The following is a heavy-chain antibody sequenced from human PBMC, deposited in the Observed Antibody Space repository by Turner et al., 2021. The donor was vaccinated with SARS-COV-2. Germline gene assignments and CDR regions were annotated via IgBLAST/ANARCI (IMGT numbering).Heavy chain of an antibody. CDR2: ISTIDSHI. CDR3: ARAPIRAVAGYYFDY. CDR1: GFTFSDYT. V-gene: IGHV3-21*02. D-gene: IGHD6-19*01. J-gene: IGHJ4*02. Sequence: EVQLVESGGGLVQPGGSLRLSCTASGFTFSDYTLNWVRQAPGKGLEWVSSISTIDSHIHYADSVKGRFTISRDDAKHSLYLQMNSLGAEDTAVYYCARAPIRAVAGYYFDYWGLGTLVTVSS.